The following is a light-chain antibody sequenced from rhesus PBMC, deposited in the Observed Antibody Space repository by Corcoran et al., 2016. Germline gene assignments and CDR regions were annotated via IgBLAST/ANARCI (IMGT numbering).Light chain of an antibody. CDR1: QGISTY. V-gene: IGKV1-43*02. J-gene: IGKJ2*01. CDR3: LQYKSDPYS. Sequence: DIQMTQSPPSLSASVGDRVTITCRASQGISTYLNWYQQKPGKAPKRLIYKASRLGSGVPSRFSGRGSGTAFTLTISSLQPEDFATYFCLQYKSDPYSFGQGTKVEIK. CDR2: KAS.